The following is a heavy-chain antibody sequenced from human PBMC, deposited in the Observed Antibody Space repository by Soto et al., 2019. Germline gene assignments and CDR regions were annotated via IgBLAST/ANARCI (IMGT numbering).Heavy chain of an antibody. D-gene: IGHD1-26*01. J-gene: IGHJ4*02. CDR1: GFTLSSYA. CDR2: ISYDGSNK. V-gene: IGHV3-30-3*01. CDR3: ARDRGVGATLDY. Sequence: QVQLVESGGGVVQPGRSLRLSCAASGFTLSSYAMHWVRQAPGKGLEWVAVISYDGSNKYYADSVKGRFTISRDNSKNTLYLQMNSLRAEDTAVYYCARDRGVGATLDYWGQGTLVTVSS.